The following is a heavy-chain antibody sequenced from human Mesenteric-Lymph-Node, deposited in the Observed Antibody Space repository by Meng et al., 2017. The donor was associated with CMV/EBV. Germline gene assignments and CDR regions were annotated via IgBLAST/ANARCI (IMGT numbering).Heavy chain of an antibody. CDR3: ARDRDCSSTSCYNWYFDL. CDR1: GFTFSTYE. D-gene: IGHD2-2*02. V-gene: IGHV3-48*03. CDR2: ISANGPIRGGPVR. Sequence: GESLKISCAGSGFTFSTYEMNWVRQTPGKGLEWVSYISANGPIRGGPVRNYADSVQGRFTISRDNAKNSLYLQMNSLRAEDTAVYYCARDRDCSSTSCYNWYFDLWGRGTLVTVSS. J-gene: IGHJ2*01.